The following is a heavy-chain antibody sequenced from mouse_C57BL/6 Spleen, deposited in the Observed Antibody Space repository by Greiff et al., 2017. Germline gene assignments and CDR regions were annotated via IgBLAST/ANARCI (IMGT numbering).Heavy chain of an antibody. CDR2: ISDGGSYT. V-gene: IGHV5-4*01. CDR1: GFTFSSYA. D-gene: IGHD4-1*01. J-gene: IGHJ2*01. CDR3: ARDRELGRRYFDY. Sequence: EVMLVESGGGLVKPGGSLKLSCAASGFTFSSYAMSWVRQTPEKRLEWVATISDGGSYTYYPDNVKGRFTISRDNAKNNLYLQMSHLKSEDTAMYYCARDRELGRRYFDYWGQGTTLTVSS.